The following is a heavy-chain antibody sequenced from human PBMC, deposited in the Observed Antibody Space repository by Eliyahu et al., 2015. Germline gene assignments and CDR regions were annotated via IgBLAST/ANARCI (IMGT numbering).Heavy chain of an antibody. J-gene: IGHJ4*02. CDR3: AREARLSVAGVLDY. V-gene: IGHV3-33*01. D-gene: IGHD6-19*01. Sequence: QVQLVESGGGVVQPGRXLRXSCAXSGFTXXDYXMHWVRQVPGKGLEXVGVMWYDGYNKYYADSVKGRFTISRDNSKNTLYLQMNSLEAEDTAIYFCAREARLSVAGVLDYWGQGTLVTVSS. CDR2: MWYDGYNK. CDR1: GFTXXDYX.